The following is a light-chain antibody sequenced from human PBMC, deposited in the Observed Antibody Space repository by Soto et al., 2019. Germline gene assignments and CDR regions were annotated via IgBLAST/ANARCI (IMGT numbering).Light chain of an antibody. V-gene: IGKV1-39*01. CDR3: QQSYSTLSWT. CDR2: AAS. Sequence: DIQMTQSPSSLSASVGDRVTITCRASQSISSYLNWYQQKPGKAPKLLIYAASSLQSGVLSRFSGSGSGTDFTLTISSLQPEDFATYYCQQSYSTLSWTFGQGTKVVIK. J-gene: IGKJ1*01. CDR1: QSISSY.